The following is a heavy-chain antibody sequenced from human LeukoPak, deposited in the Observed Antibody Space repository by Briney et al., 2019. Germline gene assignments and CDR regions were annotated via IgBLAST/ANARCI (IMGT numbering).Heavy chain of an antibody. Sequence: PSETLSLTCAVYGGSFSGYYWSWIRQPPGKGLEWIGEINHSGSTNYNPSLKSRVTISVDTSKNQFSLKLSSVTAADTAVYYCARGQAYYDSSGYYDYWGQGTLVTVSS. CDR2: INHSGST. D-gene: IGHD3-22*01. CDR3: ARGQAYYDSSGYYDY. V-gene: IGHV4-34*01. J-gene: IGHJ4*02. CDR1: GGSFSGYY.